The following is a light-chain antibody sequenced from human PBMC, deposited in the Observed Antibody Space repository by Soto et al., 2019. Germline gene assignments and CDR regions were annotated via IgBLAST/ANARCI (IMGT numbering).Light chain of an antibody. CDR3: QHYNPYASWT. V-gene: IGKV1-5*01. CDR1: QSISDW. J-gene: IGKJ1*01. CDR2: DAS. Sequence: DIQMTQSPSTLSASVGDRVTITCRASQSISDWLAWYQQKPGKVPQLLIYDASNVKSGVATRFSGSGDRTEFPLTISILQHDDFATYCGQHYNPYASWTFGQGTKV.